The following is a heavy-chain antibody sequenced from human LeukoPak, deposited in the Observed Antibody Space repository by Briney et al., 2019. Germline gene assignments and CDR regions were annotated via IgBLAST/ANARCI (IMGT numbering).Heavy chain of an antibody. Sequence: HPGGSLRLSCAASGFTFSSNWMHWVRQAPGKGLVWVSRIKGDGSSTSYADSVKGRFTISRDNAKNTLFLQMNSLRAEDTAVYYCVRDGVGAPPFDYWGQGALVTVSS. CDR1: GFTFSSNW. CDR2: IKGDGSST. V-gene: IGHV3-74*01. J-gene: IGHJ4*02. CDR3: VRDGVGAPPFDY. D-gene: IGHD1-26*01.